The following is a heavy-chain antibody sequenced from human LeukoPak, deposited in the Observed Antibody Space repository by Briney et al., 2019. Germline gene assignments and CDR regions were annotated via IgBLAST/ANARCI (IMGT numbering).Heavy chain of an antibody. D-gene: IGHD6-13*01. CDR1: GFTFSSYA. J-gene: IGHJ4*02. Sequence: GGSLRLSCAASGFTFSSYAMSWVRQAPGKGLEWVSAISGSGGSTYYADSVKGRFTISRDNSKNTLYLQMNSLRAEDTAVYYCAKVSPHLYSSSVVRGRYYFDYWGQGTLVTVSS. CDR3: AKVSPHLYSSSVVRGRYYFDY. V-gene: IGHV3-23*01. CDR2: ISGSGGST.